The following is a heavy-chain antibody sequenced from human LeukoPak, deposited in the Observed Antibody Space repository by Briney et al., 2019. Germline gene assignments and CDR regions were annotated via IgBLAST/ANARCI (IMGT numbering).Heavy chain of an antibody. V-gene: IGHV1-2*02. D-gene: IGHD3-22*01. CDR1: GYTSTGYY. CDR3: ARARPIRDYYDSSHNWFDP. J-gene: IGHJ5*02. CDR2: INPNSSGT. Sequence: ASVKVSCKASGYTSTGYYMHWVRQAPGQGLEWMGWINPNSSGTSYAQKFQGRVTMTRDTSISTAYMELSRLRSDDTAVYYCARARPIRDYYDSSHNWFDPWGQGTLVTVSS.